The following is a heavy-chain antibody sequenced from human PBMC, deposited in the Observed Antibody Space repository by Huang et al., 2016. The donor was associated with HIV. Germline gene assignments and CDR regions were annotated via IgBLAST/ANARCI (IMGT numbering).Heavy chain of an antibody. J-gene: IGHJ6*02. Sequence: QVQLVQSGAEVKKPGASVKVSCKASGYTLTSYYMHWVRQAPGQGLEWMGVINPRGDGTSYAQKFQDRVTMTRDTSTSTVYMELSSLRSEDTAVYYCARDQYYDSSGYLKYYYYGMDVWGQGTTVTVSS. CDR3: ARDQYYDSSGYLKYYYYGMDV. CDR2: INPRGDGT. V-gene: IGHV1-46*01. D-gene: IGHD3-22*01. CDR1: GYTLTSYY.